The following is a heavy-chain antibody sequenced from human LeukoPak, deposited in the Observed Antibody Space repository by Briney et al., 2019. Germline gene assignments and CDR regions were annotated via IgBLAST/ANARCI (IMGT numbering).Heavy chain of an antibody. J-gene: IGHJ6*03. Sequence: ASVKVSCKASGYTFTSYGISWVRQAPGQGLEWMGWISAYNGNTNYAQKLQGRVTMTTDTSTSTAYMELRSLRSDDTAVYYCARDLVTSLYYYDSSGYTPHRRPPPTEYYMDVWGKGTTVTVSS. CDR3: ARDLVTSLYYYDSSGYTPHRRPPPTEYYMDV. CDR2: ISAYNGNT. V-gene: IGHV1-18*01. D-gene: IGHD3-22*01. CDR1: GYTFTSYG.